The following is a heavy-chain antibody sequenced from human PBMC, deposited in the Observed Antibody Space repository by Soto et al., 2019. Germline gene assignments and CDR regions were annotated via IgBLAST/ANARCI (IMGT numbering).Heavy chain of an antibody. D-gene: IGHD6-25*01. CDR2: IWYDGSNK. J-gene: IGHJ2*01. CDR1: GFTFSSYG. V-gene: IGHV3-33*01. Sequence: QVQLVESGGGVVQPGRSLRLSCAASGFTFSSYGMHWVRQAPGKGLEWVAVIWYDGSNKYYADSVKGRFTISRDNSKNTLYLQMNSLRAEDTAVYYCARRPAASRGPWYFDLWGRGTLVTVSS. CDR3: ARRPAASRGPWYFDL.